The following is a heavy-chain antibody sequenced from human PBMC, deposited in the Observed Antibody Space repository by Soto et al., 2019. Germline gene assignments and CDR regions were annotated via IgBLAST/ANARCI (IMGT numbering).Heavy chain of an antibody. J-gene: IGHJ4*02. V-gene: IGHV4-59*01. CDR2: IYYSGST. CDR1: GGSIISYY. Sequence: QVQLQESGPGLVKPSETLSLTCIVSGGSIISYYWSWIRQPPGKGLEGIGHIYYSGSTNYNPSLKIRVTISVDTSKNHFSLKLSSVTAADTAVYYCARSSPRVVSPWDYWGQGTLVTVSS. CDR3: ARSSPRVVSPWDY. D-gene: IGHD3-3*01.